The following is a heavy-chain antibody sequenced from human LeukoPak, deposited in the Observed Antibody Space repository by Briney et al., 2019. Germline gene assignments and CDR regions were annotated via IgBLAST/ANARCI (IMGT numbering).Heavy chain of an antibody. V-gene: IGHV4-39*07. Sequence: SETLSLTCTVSGGSISSSSYYWGWIRQPPGKGLEWIGSIYYSGSTYYNPSLKSRVTISVDTSKNQFSLKPSSVTAADTAVYYCARSGILRKDTAMVTVFDYWGQGTLVTVSS. D-gene: IGHD5-18*01. CDR3: ARSGILRKDTAMVTVFDY. CDR2: IYYSGST. J-gene: IGHJ4*02. CDR1: GGSISSSSYY.